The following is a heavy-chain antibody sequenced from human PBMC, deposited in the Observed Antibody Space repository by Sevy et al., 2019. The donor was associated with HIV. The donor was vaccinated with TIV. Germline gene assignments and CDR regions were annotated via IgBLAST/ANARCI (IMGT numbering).Heavy chain of an antibody. CDR1: RFTFSTYD. V-gene: IGHV3-30*18. Sequence: GGSLRLSCAASRFTFSTYDIHWVRQAPGKGLEWVAVISHDGSYQYYTDSVKGRFTISRDDSKNKAYLQMNSLRAGDSGVYYCAKGQGYDYIWGNERSEYYFDYWGQGTLVTVSS. CDR2: ISHDGSYQ. J-gene: IGHJ4*02. D-gene: IGHD3-16*01. CDR3: AKGQGYDYIWGNERSEYYFDY.